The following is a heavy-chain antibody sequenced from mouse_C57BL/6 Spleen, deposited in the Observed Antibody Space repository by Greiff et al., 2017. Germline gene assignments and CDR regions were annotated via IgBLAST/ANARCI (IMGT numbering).Heavy chain of an antibody. J-gene: IGHJ1*03. CDR2: IWRGGST. V-gene: IGHV2-5*01. CDR3: ASADDYDVGWYLDG. Sequence: VKLVESGPGLVQPSPSLSITCTVSGFALTSSGVHWVRQSPGKGLEWLGVIWRGGSTDYNAAFMSRLSITKDNSKSQVFFKMNSLQADDTAIYYWASADDYDVGWYLDGWGRGTTVTVAS. D-gene: IGHD2-4*01. CDR1: GFALTSSG.